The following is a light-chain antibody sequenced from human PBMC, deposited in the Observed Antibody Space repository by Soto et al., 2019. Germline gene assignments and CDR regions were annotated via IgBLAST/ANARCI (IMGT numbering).Light chain of an antibody. V-gene: IGKV3-20*01. CDR1: QSVSSSY. CDR2: GAS. Sequence: EIVLTQSPGTLSLSPGERATLSYRASQSVSSSYLAWYQQKPGQAPRLLIFGASSRATGIPDRFSGSGSGTDFTLTISRLAPEDFAVYYCQQYGSSRWTFGQGTKVDI. CDR3: QQYGSSRWT. J-gene: IGKJ1*01.